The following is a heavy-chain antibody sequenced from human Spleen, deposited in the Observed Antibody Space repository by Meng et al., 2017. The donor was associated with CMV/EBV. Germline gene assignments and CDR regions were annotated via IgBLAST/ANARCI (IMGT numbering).Heavy chain of an antibody. Sequence: SETLSLTCTVSGGSISSYYWSWIRQPPGKGLEWIGYIYYSGSTNYNPSLKSRVTISVDTSKNQFSLKLSSVTAADTAVYYCAREDYFRNWFDPWDQGTLVTVSS. CDR3: AREDYFRNWFDP. V-gene: IGHV4-59*01. J-gene: IGHJ5*02. CDR1: GGSISSYY. D-gene: IGHD4/OR15-4a*01. CDR2: IYYSGST.